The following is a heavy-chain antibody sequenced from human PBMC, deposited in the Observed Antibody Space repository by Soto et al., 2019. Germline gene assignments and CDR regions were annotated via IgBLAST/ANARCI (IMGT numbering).Heavy chain of an antibody. V-gene: IGHV3-33*01. J-gene: IGHJ4*02. Sequence: QMHLVESGGGVVQPGRSLTLSCVASGFTFTSYGIHWVRQAPGKGLEWVAVIWYDGSNKYYGDSVKGRFSISRDNSKNTVYLQMNSLRAEDTAVYHCARDRRFLEWLDYWGQGTLVPVSS. CDR2: IWYDGSNK. D-gene: IGHD3-3*01. CDR3: ARDRRFLEWLDY. CDR1: GFTFTSYG.